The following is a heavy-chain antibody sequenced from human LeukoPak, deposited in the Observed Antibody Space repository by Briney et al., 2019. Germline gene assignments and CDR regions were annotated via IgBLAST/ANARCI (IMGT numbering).Heavy chain of an antibody. J-gene: IGHJ4*02. V-gene: IGHV1-18*01. CDR2: ISAYNGNT. CDR1: GYTFTSYG. Sequence: ASVKVSCKASGYTFTSYGISWVRQAPGQGLEWMGWISAYNGNTDYARKFQGRLTMTTDTSTSTTYMELRSLRSDDTAVYYCARDCRYSGYEFDYWGQGTLVTVSS. D-gene: IGHD5-12*01. CDR3: ARDCRYSGYEFDY.